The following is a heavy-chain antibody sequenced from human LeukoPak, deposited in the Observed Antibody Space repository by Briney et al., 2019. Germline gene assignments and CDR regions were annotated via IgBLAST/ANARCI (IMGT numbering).Heavy chain of an antibody. J-gene: IGHJ4*02. CDR1: GFTFSSSG. Sequence: GGSLRLSCVASGFTFSSSGMHWVRQAPGKGLEWVAFISYDGSNRYYTDSVKGRFTISRDNSKNTLYLQMNSLRAEDTAVYYCAKETRGSYSDYWGQGTLVTVSS. V-gene: IGHV3-30*02. CDR3: AKETRGSYSDY. CDR2: ISYDGSNR. D-gene: IGHD5-12*01.